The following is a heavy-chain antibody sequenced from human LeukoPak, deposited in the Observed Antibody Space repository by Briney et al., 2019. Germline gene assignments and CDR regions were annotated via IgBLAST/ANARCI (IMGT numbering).Heavy chain of an antibody. CDR2: ISWDGGST. J-gene: IGHJ4*02. CDR1: GFTFDDYA. D-gene: IGHD3-10*01. Sequence: PGGSLRLSCAASGFTFDDYAMHWVRQAPGKGLEWVSLISWDGGSTYYADSVKGRFTISRDNSKNSLYLQMNSLRAEDTALYYCAKDLGRGRALGSFDYWGQGTLVTVSS. CDR3: AKDLGRGRALGSFDY. V-gene: IGHV3-43D*03.